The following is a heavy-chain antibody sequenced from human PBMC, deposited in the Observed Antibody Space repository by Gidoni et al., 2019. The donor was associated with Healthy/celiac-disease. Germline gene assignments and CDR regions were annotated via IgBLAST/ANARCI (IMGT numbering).Heavy chain of an antibody. D-gene: IGHD3-16*02. V-gene: IGHV1-18*01. Sequence: HVQLVQSAAAVKKPGASVKVSCKASGYTFTSYGISWVRQAPGQGLEWMGWISAYNGNTNYAQKLQGRVTMTTDTSTRTAYMEMRSLRSDDTAVYYCAREGNDYVWGSYRYTGGWFDPWGQGTLVTVSS. CDR2: ISAYNGNT. J-gene: IGHJ5*02. CDR3: AREGNDYVWGSYRYTGGWFDP. CDR1: GYTFTSYG.